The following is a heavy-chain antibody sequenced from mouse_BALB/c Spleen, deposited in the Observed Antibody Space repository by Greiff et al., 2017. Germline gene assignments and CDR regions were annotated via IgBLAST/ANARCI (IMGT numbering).Heavy chain of an antibody. V-gene: IGHV1-63*02. CDR3: ARSGTGTEAMDY. Sequence: VKLQESGAELVRPGTSVKISCKASGYTFTNYWLGWVKQRPGHGLEWIGDIYPGGGYTNYNEKFKGKATLTADTSSSTAYMQLSSLTSEDSAVYFCARSGTGTEAMDYWGQGTSVTVSS. CDR1: GYTFTNYW. CDR2: IYPGGGYT. J-gene: IGHJ4*01. D-gene: IGHD4-1*01.